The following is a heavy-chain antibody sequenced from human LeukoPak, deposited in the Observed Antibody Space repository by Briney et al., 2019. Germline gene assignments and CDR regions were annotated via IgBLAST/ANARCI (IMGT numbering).Heavy chain of an antibody. D-gene: IGHD3-3*01. Sequence: SETLSLTCTVSGGSISSYYWSWIRQPAGKGLEWIGRIYTSGSTNYNPSLKSRVTISVDTSKNQFSLKLSSVTAADTAVYYCARRDAIFGVVYAFDIWGQGTMVTVSS. CDR1: GGSISSYY. J-gene: IGHJ3*02. CDR2: IYTSGST. V-gene: IGHV4-4*07. CDR3: ARRDAIFGVVYAFDI.